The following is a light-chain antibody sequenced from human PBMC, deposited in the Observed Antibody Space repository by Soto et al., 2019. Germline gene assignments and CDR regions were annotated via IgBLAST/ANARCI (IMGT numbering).Light chain of an antibody. CDR2: SDN. CDR1: SYNIGRNT. Sequence: QSVLSQPPTASGTPGQRVTISCSGSSYNIGRNTVNLYQQLPGTAPKLLIYSDNQRHSGVPDRFSGSKAGTSASLAISGLESEDEDDSYCSAWDCSVNGPGVFGGGTQLTVL. CDR3: SAWDCSVNGPGV. J-gene: IGLJ7*01. V-gene: IGLV1-44*01.